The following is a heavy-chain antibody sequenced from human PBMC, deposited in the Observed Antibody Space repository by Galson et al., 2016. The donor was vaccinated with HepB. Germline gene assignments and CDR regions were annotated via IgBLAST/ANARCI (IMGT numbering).Heavy chain of an antibody. V-gene: IGHV3-33*01. CDR1: GFTFSNYD. Sequence: SLRLSCAASGFTFSNYDMHWVRQAPGKGLEWVALIWYDGSNKYYGDSVKGRFTISRDNSKNTLYLQMNSLRAEDTAVYYCARGKRYYGFWSGHEHDYWGQGTLVTVSS. CDR2: IWYDGSNK. D-gene: IGHD3-3*01. CDR3: ARGKRYYGFWSGHEHDY. J-gene: IGHJ4*02.